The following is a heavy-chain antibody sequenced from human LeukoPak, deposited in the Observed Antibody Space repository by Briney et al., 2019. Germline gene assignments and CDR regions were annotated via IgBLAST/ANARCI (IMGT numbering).Heavy chain of an antibody. CDR2: ISNSGGSA. D-gene: IGHD3-22*01. Sequence: GGSLRLSCAASGFTFSIYSMTWVRQAPGKGLEWVSGISNSGGSANYADSVKGRFTISRDNSKNTLYLQMNSLRAEDTAVYYCAKGSSGYYYYYYGMDVWGQGTTVTVSS. J-gene: IGHJ6*02. V-gene: IGHV3-23*01. CDR3: AKGSSGYYYYYYGMDV. CDR1: GFTFSIYS.